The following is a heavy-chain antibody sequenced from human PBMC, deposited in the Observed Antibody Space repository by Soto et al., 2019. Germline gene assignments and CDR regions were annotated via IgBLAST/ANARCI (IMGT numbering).Heavy chain of an antibody. CDR1: GFTFSSYG. CDR2: IWYDGSNK. CDR3: ARDFRVGATEYYLDY. V-gene: IGHV3-33*01. D-gene: IGHD1-26*01. J-gene: IGHJ4*02. Sequence: QVQLVESGGGVVQPGRSLRLSCAASGFTFSSYGMHWVRQAPGKGLEWVAVIWYDGSNKYYADSVKGRFTISRDNSKNTLYLQMNSLRAEDTAVYYCARDFRVGATEYYLDYWGQGTLVTVSS.